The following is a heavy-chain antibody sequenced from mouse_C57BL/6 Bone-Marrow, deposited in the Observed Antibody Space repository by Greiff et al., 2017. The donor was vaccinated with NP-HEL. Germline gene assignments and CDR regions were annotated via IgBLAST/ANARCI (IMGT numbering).Heavy chain of an antibody. J-gene: IGHJ3*01. CDR3: ADGYYWFAY. CDR2: IYPRDGST. D-gene: IGHD2-3*01. CDR1: GYTFTSYD. Sequence: VKLVESGPELVKPGASVKLSCKASGYTFTSYDINWVKQRPGQGLEWIGWIYPRDGSTKYNEKLKGKATLTVDTSSSTAYMELHSLTSEDSAVYFCADGYYWFAYWGQGTLVTVSA. V-gene: IGHV1-85*01.